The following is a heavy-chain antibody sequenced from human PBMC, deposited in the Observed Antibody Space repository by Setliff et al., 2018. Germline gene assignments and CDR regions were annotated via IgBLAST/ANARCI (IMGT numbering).Heavy chain of an antibody. CDR1: GASITSYY. Sequence: PSETLSLTCSVSGASITSYYWSWIRQPPGKGLEWIAYIHNNGRIKYNPALKSRVTISVDTSKNQFSLKLSSVTAADTAVYYCARGAGWWDLWGQGTLVTVSS. V-gene: IGHV4-4*08. J-gene: IGHJ5*02. CDR2: IHNNGRI. CDR3: ARGAGWWDL.